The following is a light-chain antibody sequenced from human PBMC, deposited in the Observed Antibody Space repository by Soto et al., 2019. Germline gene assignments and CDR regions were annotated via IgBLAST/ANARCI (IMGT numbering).Light chain of an antibody. V-gene: IGLV4-69*01. CDR1: SGHSSYA. Sequence: QSVLTQSPSASASLGASVKLTCTLSSGHSSYAIAWHQQQPEKGPRYLMKVNSDGSYSKGDGIPHRFSGSTSGAERYLTISSLQSEDEADYYCQTWGAGIHVVFGGGTKLTVL. CDR2: VNSDGSY. J-gene: IGLJ2*01. CDR3: QTWGAGIHVV.